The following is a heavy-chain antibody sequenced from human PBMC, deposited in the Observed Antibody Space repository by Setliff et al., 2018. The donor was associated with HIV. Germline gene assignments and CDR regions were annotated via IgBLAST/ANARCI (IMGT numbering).Heavy chain of an antibody. CDR2: INHSGST. Sequence: PSETLSLTCAVYGGSFSGYYWSWIRQPPGKGLEWIGEINHSGSTNYNPSLKSRVTISVDTSKNQFSLKLSPVTAADTAVYYCARRGGYTYYYDSSGYHRGPNDAFDIWGQGTMVTVSS. CDR1: GGSFSGYY. J-gene: IGHJ3*02. V-gene: IGHV4-34*01. CDR3: ARRGGYTYYYDSSGYHRGPNDAFDI. D-gene: IGHD3-22*01.